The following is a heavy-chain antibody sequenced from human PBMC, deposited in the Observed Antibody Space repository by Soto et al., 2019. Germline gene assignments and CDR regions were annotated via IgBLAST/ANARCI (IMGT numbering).Heavy chain of an antibody. CDR2: IIPTFGTV. CDR3: AREAGDYGHPYFDY. CDR1: GDTFSSYA. D-gene: IGHD3-10*01. J-gene: IGHJ4*02. Sequence: QLVQSGPEVKKPGSWVKVSCKSVGDTFSSYAVSWVRQAPGQGLEWMGGIIPTFGTVNYAQKFQGRATITADESTRLSYMELSSLKSEDTAVYYCAREAGDYGHPYFDYWGQGTLISVSS. V-gene: IGHV1-69*01.